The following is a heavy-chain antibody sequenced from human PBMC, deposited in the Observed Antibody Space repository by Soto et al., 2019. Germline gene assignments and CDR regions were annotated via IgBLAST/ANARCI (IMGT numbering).Heavy chain of an antibody. Sequence: GGSLRLSCAASGFTFSSYGMHWVRQAPGKGLEWVAVISYDGSNKYYADSVKGRFTISRDNSKNTLYLQMNSLRAEDTAVYYCAKGHYIPYYYDSSGYYGSAPFDYWGQGTLVTVSS. CDR2: ISYDGSNK. V-gene: IGHV3-30*18. CDR3: AKGHYIPYYYDSSGYYGSAPFDY. D-gene: IGHD3-22*01. CDR1: GFTFSSYG. J-gene: IGHJ4*02.